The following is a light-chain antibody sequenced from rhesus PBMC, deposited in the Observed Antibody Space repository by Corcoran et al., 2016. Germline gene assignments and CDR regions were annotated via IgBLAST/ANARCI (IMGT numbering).Light chain of an antibody. J-gene: IGKJ1*01. CDR2: AAS. CDR3: QQRNSYPPT. V-gene: IGKV1-33*01. Sequence: IQMTQPPSSLSASVGDKVTITCRASKGISYALAWYQPKPEKASNVLTYAASTLPRGVPARFSGSGSATNFTLTISSLQPEDFAVYYCQQRNSYPPTFGQGTKVEIK. CDR1: KGISYA.